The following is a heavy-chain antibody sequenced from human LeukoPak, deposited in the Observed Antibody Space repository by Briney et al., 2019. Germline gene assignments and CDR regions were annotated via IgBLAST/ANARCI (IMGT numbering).Heavy chain of an antibody. Sequence: ASVKVSCKASGYTFTGYYMHWVRQAPGQGLGWMGWINPNSGGTNYAQKFQSRVTMTRDTSISTAYMELSRLRSDDTAVYYCARVWDYGDYYFDYWGQGTLVTVS. V-gene: IGHV1-2*02. J-gene: IGHJ4*02. CDR3: ARVWDYGDYYFDY. CDR2: INPNSGGT. D-gene: IGHD4-17*01. CDR1: GYTFTGYY.